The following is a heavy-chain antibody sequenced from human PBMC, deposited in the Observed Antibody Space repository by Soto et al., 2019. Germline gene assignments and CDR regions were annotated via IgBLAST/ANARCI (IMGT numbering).Heavy chain of an antibody. CDR1: GFTFSSYA. Sequence: QVQLVESGGGVVQPGGSLTLSCKASGFTFSSYAIHWVRQAPGKGLEWVSVISSDGVNKHSAESVRGRFVISRDNSKNTVHLEMNRLRLEDTAVYFCARRLTTTVSALGYWGHRSLVNVSS. J-gene: IGHJ4*01. CDR2: ISSDGVNK. CDR3: ARRLTTTVSALGY. D-gene: IGHD4-17*01. V-gene: IGHV3-30*09.